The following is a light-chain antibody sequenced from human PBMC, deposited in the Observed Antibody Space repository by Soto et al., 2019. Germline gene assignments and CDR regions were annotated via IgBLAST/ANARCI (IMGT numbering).Light chain of an antibody. V-gene: IGKV3-20*01. CDR3: QQYGSSPWT. J-gene: IGKJ1*01. CDR2: GAS. CDR1: QSVNNDY. Sequence: EIVLTQSPGTLSLSPGERAALSYRASQSVNNDYLAWYHQKPGRAPRLVIYGASKRATGIPDRFSGSGSGIDFTLTISRLEPEDFAVYYCQQYGSSPWTFGQGTNVEIK.